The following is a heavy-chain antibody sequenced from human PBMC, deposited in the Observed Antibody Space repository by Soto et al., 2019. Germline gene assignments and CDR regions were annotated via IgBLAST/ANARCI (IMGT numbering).Heavy chain of an antibody. CDR1: GGTFSSYA. CDR3: ARVFTMVRGDDAFDI. V-gene: IGHV1-69*13. J-gene: IGHJ3*02. D-gene: IGHD3-10*01. CDR2: IIPIFGTA. Sequence: SVKVSCKASGGTFSSYAISWVRQAPGQGLEWMGGIIPIFGTANYAQKFQGRVTITADESTSTAYMELSSLRSEDTAVYYCARVFTMVRGDDAFDIWGQGTMVTVSS.